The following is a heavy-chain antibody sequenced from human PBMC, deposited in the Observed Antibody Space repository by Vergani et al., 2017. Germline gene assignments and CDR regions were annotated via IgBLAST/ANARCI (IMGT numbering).Heavy chain of an antibody. CDR2: IYYSGST. CDR1: GGSISSGGYY. V-gene: IGHV4-31*03. D-gene: IGHD2-15*01. CDR3: ARGRGPNCSGGSCHT. J-gene: IGHJ4*02. Sequence: QVQLQESGPGLVKPSQTLSLTCTVSGGSISSGGYYWRWIRQHPGKGLEWIGYIYYSGSTYYNPSLKSRVTISVDTSKNQFSLKLSSVTAADTAVYYCARGRGPNCSGGSCHTWGQGTLVTVSS.